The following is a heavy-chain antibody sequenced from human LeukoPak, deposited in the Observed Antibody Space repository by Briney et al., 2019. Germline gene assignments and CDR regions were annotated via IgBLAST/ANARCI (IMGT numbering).Heavy chain of an antibody. CDR1: GYTFSYY. Sequence: ASVKVSCKASGYTFSYYIHWVRQAPGQGLEWMGGIIPIFGTANYAQKFQGRVTITADKSTSTAYMELSSLRSEDTAVYYCAREYYDILTDSDWFDPWGQGTLVTVSS. V-gene: IGHV1-69*06. CDR2: IIPIFGTA. CDR3: AREYYDILTDSDWFDP. J-gene: IGHJ5*02. D-gene: IGHD3-9*01.